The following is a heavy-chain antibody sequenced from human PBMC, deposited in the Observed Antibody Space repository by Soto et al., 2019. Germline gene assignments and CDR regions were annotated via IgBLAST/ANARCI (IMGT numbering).Heavy chain of an antibody. J-gene: IGHJ6*02. V-gene: IGHV3-23*01. CDR1: GFTFSSYA. CDR3: ARVHPRYYDFWSAPPLDV. D-gene: IGHD3-3*01. CDR2: ISGSGGST. Sequence: GGSLRLSCAAPGFTFSSYAMSWVRQAPGKGLEWVSAISGSGGSTYYADSVKGRFTISRDNSKNTLYLQMNSLRAEDTAVYYCARVHPRYYDFWSAPPLDVWGQGTTVTVSS.